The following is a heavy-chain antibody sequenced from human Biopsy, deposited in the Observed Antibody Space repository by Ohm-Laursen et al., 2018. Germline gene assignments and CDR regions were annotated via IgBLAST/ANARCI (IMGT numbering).Heavy chain of an antibody. V-gene: IGHV1-69*10. D-gene: IGHD1-26*01. CDR1: GDSFTSYA. CDR3: AGGEGSSWFDP. J-gene: IGHJ5*02. CDR2: IIPIPNVA. Sequence: GASVKVSCKASGDSFTSYAIGWGRQAPGQGLEWMGGIIPIPNVATYAQKFQGRITITADESTSTAYMELSSLTSDDTAVYFCAGGEGSSWFDPWGHGTLVTVSS.